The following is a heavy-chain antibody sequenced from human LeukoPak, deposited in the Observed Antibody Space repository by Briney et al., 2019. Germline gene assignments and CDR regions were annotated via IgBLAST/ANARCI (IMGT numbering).Heavy chain of an antibody. J-gene: IGHJ4*02. CDR1: GGSLSGYY. D-gene: IGHD2-2*01. V-gene: IGHV4-4*09. Sequence: PSETLSLTSAVYGGSLSGYYWSWIRQPPGKGLEWFGYIYTSGSTNYNPSLKSRVAISVDTSKNQLPLKLSSVTAADTAVYYCARHVPLRYCSSTSCGFFDYWGQGSLVTVSS. CDR3: ARHVPLRYCSSTSCGFFDY. CDR2: IYTSGST.